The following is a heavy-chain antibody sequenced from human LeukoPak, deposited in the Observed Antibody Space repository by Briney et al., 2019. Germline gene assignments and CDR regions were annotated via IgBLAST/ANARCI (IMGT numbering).Heavy chain of an antibody. Sequence: PGRSLRLSCAASGFTFSSYGMHWVRQAPGKELEWVAVISYDGSNKYNADSVKGRFTISRDNSKNTLYLQMNSLRAEDTAVYYCAKDGPTIFGVVIPPLNYWGQGTLVTVSS. CDR1: GFTFSSYG. D-gene: IGHD3-3*01. CDR3: AKDGPTIFGVVIPPLNY. V-gene: IGHV3-30*18. CDR2: ISYDGSNK. J-gene: IGHJ4*02.